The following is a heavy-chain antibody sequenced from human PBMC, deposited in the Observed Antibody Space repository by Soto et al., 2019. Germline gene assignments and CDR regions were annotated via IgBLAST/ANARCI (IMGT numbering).Heavy chain of an antibody. J-gene: IGHJ5*02. CDR3: AHRLTYSANWETGWFDP. Sequence: QITLKESGPTLVKPTQTLTVTCTFSGFSLSTSGVGVGWLRQPPEKALEWLAVIYWDDDKRYSPSLKNRLTITKDTAKNQVVLTMTNMEPVDTGTYYCAHRLTYSANWETGWFDPWGQGILVTVSS. D-gene: IGHD5-12*01. V-gene: IGHV2-5*02. CDR2: IYWDDDK. CDR1: GFSLSTSGVG.